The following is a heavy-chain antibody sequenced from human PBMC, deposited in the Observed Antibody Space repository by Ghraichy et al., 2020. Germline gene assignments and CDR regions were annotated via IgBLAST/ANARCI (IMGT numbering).Heavy chain of an antibody. J-gene: IGHJ4*02. CDR1: GGSFSGYY. V-gene: IGHV4-34*01. CDR3: TRGPYSNYIQADY. Sequence: SQTLSLTCAVYGGSFSGYYWSWIRQPPGKGLEWIGEINHSGSTNYNPSLKSRVTISVDTSKNQFSLKVSSVTAADTAVYYCTRGPYSNYIQADYWGQGTLDTVSS. CDR2: INHSGST. D-gene: IGHD4-11*01.